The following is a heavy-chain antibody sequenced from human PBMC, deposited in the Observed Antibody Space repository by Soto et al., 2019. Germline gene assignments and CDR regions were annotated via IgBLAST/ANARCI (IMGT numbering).Heavy chain of an antibody. CDR2: LYWDDDK. J-gene: IGHJ4*02. Sequence: QITLKESGPTLVKPTQTLTLTCTFSGFSLSSIAVGVGVGWIRQPPGKALGWLALLYWDDDKRYNPSLKSRLTVTKYTTQSQVVLTMTNLNAVDTARYYCVHRNTGTYGTIIFDYWGQGTLITVSS. CDR3: VHRNTGTYGTIIFDY. V-gene: IGHV2-5*02. CDR1: GFSLSSIAVGVG. D-gene: IGHD3-10*01.